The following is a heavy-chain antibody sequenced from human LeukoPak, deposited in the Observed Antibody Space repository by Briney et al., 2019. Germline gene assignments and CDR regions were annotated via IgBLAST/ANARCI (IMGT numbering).Heavy chain of an antibody. CDR1: GGSISSYY. Sequence: SETLSLTCTVSGGSISSYYWSWIRQPPGKGLEWIGYIYYSGSTNYNPSLKSRVTISVDTSKNQFSLKLSSVTAADTAVYYCARHPVAGTFDYWGQGTLVTVSS. J-gene: IGHJ4*02. CDR3: ARHPVAGTFDY. V-gene: IGHV4-59*08. D-gene: IGHD6-19*01. CDR2: IYYSGST.